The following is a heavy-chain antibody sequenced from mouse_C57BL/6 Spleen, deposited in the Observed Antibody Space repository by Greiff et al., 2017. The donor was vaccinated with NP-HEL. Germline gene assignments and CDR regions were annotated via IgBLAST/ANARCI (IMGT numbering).Heavy chain of an antibody. CDR2: IYIGNGYT. CDR3: ARWGIYYGNSRGSFDY. Sequence: VQLKQSGAELVRPGSSVKMSCKTSGYTFTSYGINWVKQRPGQGLEWIGYIYIGNGYTEYNEKFKGKATLTSDTSSSTAYMQLSSLTSEDSAIYFCARWGIYYGNSRGSFDYWGQGTTLTVSS. D-gene: IGHD2-1*01. CDR1: GYTFTSYG. V-gene: IGHV1-58*01. J-gene: IGHJ2*01.